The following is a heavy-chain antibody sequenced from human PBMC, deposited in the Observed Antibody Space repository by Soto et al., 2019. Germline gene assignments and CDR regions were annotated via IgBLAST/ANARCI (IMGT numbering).Heavy chain of an antibody. J-gene: IGHJ4*02. V-gene: IGHV4-59*01. D-gene: IGHD2-15*01. Sequence: SETLSLTCTVSGGSISPFYRSWVRQPPGKGLEWIGYLYYSGNTNYNPSLKSRVTISVDASKSQVSLRLTSVTAADTAVYYCARVGGVAARTFDYWGQGTVVTVSS. CDR3: ARVGGVAARTFDY. CDR2: LYYSGNT. CDR1: GGSISPFY.